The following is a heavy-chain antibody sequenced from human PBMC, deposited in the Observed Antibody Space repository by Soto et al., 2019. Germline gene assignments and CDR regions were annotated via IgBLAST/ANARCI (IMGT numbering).Heavy chain of an antibody. J-gene: IGHJ6*02. Sequence: GASVKVSCKASGYTFTSYYMHWLRQAPGQGLEWMGIINPSGGSTSYAQKFQGRVTMTRDTSTSTVYMELSSLRSEDTAVYYCARDRVTTYYYDSSGLGNGMDVWGQGTTVTVSS. D-gene: IGHD3-22*01. CDR3: ARDRVTTYYYDSSGLGNGMDV. CDR2: INPSGGST. V-gene: IGHV1-46*01. CDR1: GYTFTSYY.